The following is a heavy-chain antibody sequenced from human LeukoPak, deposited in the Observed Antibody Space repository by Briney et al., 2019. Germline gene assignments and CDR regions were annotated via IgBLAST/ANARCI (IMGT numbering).Heavy chain of an antibody. CDR2: ISGSGLST. D-gene: IGHD3-16*01. V-gene: IGHV3-23*01. J-gene: IGHJ4*02. CDR3: AKGVASDYVWEAYYFDF. Sequence: HPGGSLRLSCAASGFSFSNYTMGWVRQAPGKGLAWVSSISGSGLSTYFADSVKGRFTISRGNSKNTLSLQMNSLRAEDTALYYCAKGVASDYVWEAYYFDFWGQGTLVTVSS. CDR1: GFSFSNYT.